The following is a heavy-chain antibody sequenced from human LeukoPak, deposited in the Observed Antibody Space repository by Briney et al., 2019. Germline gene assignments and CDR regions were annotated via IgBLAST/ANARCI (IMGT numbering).Heavy chain of an antibody. CDR2: INPSGAGT. J-gene: IGHJ4*02. D-gene: IGHD6-13*01. V-gene: IGHV1-46*01. CDR3: ARDQGIAAAALDY. Sequence: ASVKVSCKASGYTFTSYYMHWVRQAPGQGLEWMGIINPSGAGTSYAQKFQGRVTMTRDTSTSTVYMELSSLRSEDTAVYYCARDQGIAAAALDYWGQGTLVTVSS. CDR1: GYTFTSYY.